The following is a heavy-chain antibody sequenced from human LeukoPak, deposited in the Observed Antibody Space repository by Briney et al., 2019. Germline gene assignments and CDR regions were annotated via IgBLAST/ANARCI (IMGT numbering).Heavy chain of an antibody. Sequence: PGGSLRLSCAASGFTFSSYGMHWVRQAPGKGLEWVALISYDGSNKYYADSVKGRFTISRDNSKSTLYLQMHSLRAEDTAVYYCAKAPLSYDSSGPFDYWGQGTLVTVSS. CDR3: AKAPLSYDSSGPFDY. J-gene: IGHJ4*02. V-gene: IGHV3-30*18. CDR1: GFTFSSYG. CDR2: ISYDGSNK. D-gene: IGHD3-22*01.